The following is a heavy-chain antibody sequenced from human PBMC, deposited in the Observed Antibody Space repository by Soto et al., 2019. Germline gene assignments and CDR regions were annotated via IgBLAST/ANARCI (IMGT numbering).Heavy chain of an antibody. Sequence: SVKVSCKASGFTFTSSAMQWVRQARGQRFEWMGWIVVVDDSTNYAQRFQERVTMTSDTSTSTVFMEVSSLRSEDTAVYHCAREEMPTVNNYYYYMDVWGKGTTVTVSS. CDR2: IVVVDDST. CDR3: AREEMPTVNNYYYYMDV. D-gene: IGHD4-4*01. V-gene: IGHV1-58*02. J-gene: IGHJ6*03. CDR1: GFTFTSSA.